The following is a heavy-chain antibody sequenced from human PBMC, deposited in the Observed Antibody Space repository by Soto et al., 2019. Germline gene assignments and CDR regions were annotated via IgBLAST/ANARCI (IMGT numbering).Heavy chain of an antibody. CDR3: ARTGYSSSWYGIYYYYYMDV. V-gene: IGHV4-34*01. Sequence: SETLSLTCAVYGGSFSGYYWSWIRQPPGKGLEWIGEINHSGSTNYNPSLKSRVTISVDTSKNQFSLKLSSVTAADTGVYYCARTGYSSSWYGIYYYYYMDVWGKGTTVTASS. J-gene: IGHJ6*03. CDR1: GGSFSGYY. D-gene: IGHD6-13*01. CDR2: INHSGST.